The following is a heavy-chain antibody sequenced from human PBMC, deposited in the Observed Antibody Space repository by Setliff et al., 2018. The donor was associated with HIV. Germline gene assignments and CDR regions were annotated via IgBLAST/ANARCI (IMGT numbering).Heavy chain of an antibody. CDR3: AHISRVAYDYRGYNWFDP. V-gene: IGHV2-5*02. J-gene: IGHJ5*02. CDR1: GFSLTTDGVG. CDR2: IYWDDDK. D-gene: IGHD5-12*01. Sequence: SGPTLVNPTQTLTLTCTFSGFSLTTDGVGVGWIRQPPGKAPEWLALIYWDDDKRYSPSLKSRLTITKDTSKNQVVLTMTNMDPVDTATYYCAHISRVAYDYRGYNWFDPWGQGTLVTVSS.